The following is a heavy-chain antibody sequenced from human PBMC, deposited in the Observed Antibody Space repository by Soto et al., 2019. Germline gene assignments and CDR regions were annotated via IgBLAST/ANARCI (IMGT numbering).Heavy chain of an antibody. CDR1: GYTFTSYY. V-gene: IGHV1-46*01. CDR2: INPSGGTT. Sequence: GASVKVSCKASGYTFTSYYIHWVRQRQAPGQGLEWLGIINPSGGTTTYAQRFQGRVTMTRDTSTNTVYMELRSLRSEDTAVYYCARGAAVAGGNNCFDPWGQGTLVTVSS. D-gene: IGHD6-19*01. CDR3: ARGAAVAGGNNCFDP. J-gene: IGHJ5*02.